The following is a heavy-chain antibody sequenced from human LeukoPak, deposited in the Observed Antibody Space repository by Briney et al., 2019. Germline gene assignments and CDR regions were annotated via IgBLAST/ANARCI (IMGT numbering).Heavy chain of an antibody. J-gene: IGHJ4*02. Sequence: PSETLSLTCAVYGGSFSGYYWSWIRQPPGKGLEWIGEINHSGSTNYNPSLKSRVTISVDTSKNQLSLKLSSVTAADTAVYYCARHESRLLPRGLYYFDYWGEGAVVTVSS. V-gene: IGHV4-34*01. CDR3: ARHESRLLPRGLYYFDY. CDR2: INHSGST. CDR1: GGSFSGYY.